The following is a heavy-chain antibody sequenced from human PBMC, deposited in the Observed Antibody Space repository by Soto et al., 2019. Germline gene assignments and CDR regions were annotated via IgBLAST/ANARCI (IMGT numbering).Heavy chain of an antibody. D-gene: IGHD3-16*01. CDR2: ISATFGTT. J-gene: IGHJ4*02. V-gene: IGHV1-69*14. Sequence: QVQLVQSGAEVKEPGSSVKVSCKASGGTFSSYTFTWVRQAPGQGLECMGGISATFGTTTYAQKFQGRITVTADKSTNTVHMELTNMRSDDTAVYYCATTTSGGGALDYWGQGTLVTVTT. CDR1: GGTFSSYT. CDR3: ATTTSGGGALDY.